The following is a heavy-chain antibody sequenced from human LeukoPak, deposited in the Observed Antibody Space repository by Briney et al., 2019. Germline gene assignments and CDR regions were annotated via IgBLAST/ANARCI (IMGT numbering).Heavy chain of an antibody. Sequence: GGSLRLSCAASRFTFSNFAMSWVRQAPGKGLEWVSVISVRGATTYYADSVKGRFTISRDNSKNTLYLQMNSLRAEDTAIYYCAKGFYSSSTPLPPNYYYYMDVWGKGTTVTVSS. CDR3: AKGFYSSSTPLPPNYYYYMDV. J-gene: IGHJ6*03. V-gene: IGHV3-23*01. CDR1: RFTFSNFA. CDR2: ISVRGATT. D-gene: IGHD6-6*01.